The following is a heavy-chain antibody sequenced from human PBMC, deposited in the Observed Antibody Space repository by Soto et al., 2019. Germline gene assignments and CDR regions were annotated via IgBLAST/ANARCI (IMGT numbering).Heavy chain of an antibody. CDR2: ISAYNGNT. CDR3: AIGYYYDSSGNYLLGY. D-gene: IGHD3-22*01. J-gene: IGHJ4*02. Sequence: QVQLVQSGAEVKKPGASVKVSCKASGYTFTSYGISWVRQAPGQGLEWMGWISAYNGNTNYAQKLQDRVTMTTDTSTITAYMELRSLRADDTAVYYCAIGYYYDSSGNYLLGYWGQGTLVTVSS. V-gene: IGHV1-18*01. CDR1: GYTFTSYG.